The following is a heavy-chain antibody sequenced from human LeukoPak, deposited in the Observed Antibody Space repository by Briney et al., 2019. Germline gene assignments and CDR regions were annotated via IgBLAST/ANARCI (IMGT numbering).Heavy chain of an antibody. V-gene: IGHV4-59*08. J-gene: IGHJ5*02. CDR2: IYYSGST. D-gene: IGHD6-13*01. CDR1: GGSISSYY. CDR3: ARQRAAAKREFDP. Sequence: SETLSLTCTVSGGSISSYYWSWIRQPPGKGLEWIGYIYYSGSTNYNPSLKSRVTISVDTSKNQFSLKLSSVTAADTAVYCCARQRAAAKREFDPWGQGTLVTVSS.